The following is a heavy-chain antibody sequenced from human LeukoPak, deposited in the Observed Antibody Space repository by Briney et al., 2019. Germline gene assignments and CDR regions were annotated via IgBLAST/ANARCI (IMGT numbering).Heavy chain of an antibody. CDR2: ISNSHYT. V-gene: IGHV3-21*01. D-gene: IGHD5-12*01. CDR1: GFTFSTYT. J-gene: IGHJ4*02. Sequence: PGGSLRLSCAASGFTFSTYTMNWVRQAPGKGLEWVSSISNSHYTYYADSVKGRFTTSRDNAKNSLYLQMNSLRAEDTAVYYCARDEGIVATIPVAFWGQGTLVTVSS. CDR3: ARDEGIVATIPVAF.